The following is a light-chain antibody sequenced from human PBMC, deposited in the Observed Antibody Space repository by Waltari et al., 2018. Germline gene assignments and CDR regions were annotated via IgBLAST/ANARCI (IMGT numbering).Light chain of an antibody. CDR1: SLRSYY. CDR2: GKN. V-gene: IGLV3-19*01. CDR3: NSRDSSGNHPVV. J-gene: IGLJ2*01. Sequence: SSELTQDPAVSVALGQTVRIPCQGDSLRSYYASWYQQKPGQAPVLVIYGKNNRPSGIPDRFSGSSSGNTASLTIPGAQAEDEADYYCNSRDSSGNHPVVFGGGTKLTVL.